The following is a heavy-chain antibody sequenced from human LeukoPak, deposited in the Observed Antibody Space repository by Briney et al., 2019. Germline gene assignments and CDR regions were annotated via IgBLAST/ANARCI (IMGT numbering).Heavy chain of an antibody. CDR1: GYTFTGYY. Sequence: GASVKVSCKASGYTFTGYYMHWVRQAPGQGLEWMGWINPNSGGTNYAQKFQGRVTMTRDTSISTAYMELSSLRSEDTAVYYCARRKGSSWYRGYYYMDVWGKGTTVTVSS. J-gene: IGHJ6*03. D-gene: IGHD6-13*01. CDR3: ARRKGSSWYRGYYYMDV. CDR2: INPNSGGT. V-gene: IGHV1-2*02.